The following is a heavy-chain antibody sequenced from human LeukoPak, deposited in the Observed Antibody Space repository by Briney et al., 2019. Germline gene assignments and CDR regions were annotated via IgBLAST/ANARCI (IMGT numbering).Heavy chain of an antibody. CDR1: GGSISSCY. D-gene: IGHD1-26*01. J-gene: IGHJ4*02. Sequence: SETLSLTCTVSGGSISSCYWSWIRQPPGKGLEWIGYIYTSGSTNYNPSLKSRVTISVDTSKNQFSLKLSSVTAADTAVYYCARLEVAHGRYFDYWGQGTLVTVSS. CDR2: IYTSGST. CDR3: ARLEVAHGRYFDY. V-gene: IGHV4-4*09.